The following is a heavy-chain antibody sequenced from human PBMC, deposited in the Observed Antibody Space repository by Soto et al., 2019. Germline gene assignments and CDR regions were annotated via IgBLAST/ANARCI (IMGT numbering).Heavy chain of an antibody. CDR1: GFSVNANY. D-gene: IGHD3-22*01. J-gene: IGHJ4*02. CDR2: IFTRGTA. CDR3: TKLWGYYCDS. Sequence: GGSLRLSCTASGFSVNANYMAWVRQAPGKSPEWVAGIFTRGTAHYADSVTGRFTCFTVNCNRSLNLQYNNLRAEDTAVYYCTKLWGYYCDSWGQGPLDTGS. V-gene: IGHV3-53*01.